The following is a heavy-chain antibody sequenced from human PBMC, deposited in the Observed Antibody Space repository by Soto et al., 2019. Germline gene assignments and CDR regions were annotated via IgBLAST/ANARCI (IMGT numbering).Heavy chain of an antibody. D-gene: IGHD2-15*01. CDR1: GFTFNHYA. CDR2: IIANGGT. CDR3: AKDYTAAADPSSVILFDY. J-gene: IGHJ4*02. V-gene: IGHV3-23*01. Sequence: EVQVLESGGGLVQRGGSLRLSCAASGFTFNHYAMSWVRQAPGKGLEWVSIIIANGGTFYADSVKGRFTISRDNSKNTVYLQMSSLRVEDTAIYYCAKDYTAAADPSSVILFDYWGQGALVTVSS.